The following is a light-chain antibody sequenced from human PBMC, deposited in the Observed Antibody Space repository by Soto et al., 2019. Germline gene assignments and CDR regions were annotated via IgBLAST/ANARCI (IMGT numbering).Light chain of an antibody. V-gene: IGLV2-8*01. Sequence: QSALTQPASVSGSPGQWITISCTGTSSDVGGYNYVSWYQQHPGKAPKLIIYEVSERPSGVPDRFSGSKSGNTASLTVSGLQAEDEAHYYCSSYAGTKTLVFGGGTKLTVL. CDR2: EVS. CDR3: SSYAGTKTLV. J-gene: IGLJ2*01. CDR1: SSDVGGYNY.